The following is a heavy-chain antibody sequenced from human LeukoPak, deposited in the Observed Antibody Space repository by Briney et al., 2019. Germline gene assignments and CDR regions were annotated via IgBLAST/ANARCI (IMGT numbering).Heavy chain of an antibody. J-gene: IGHJ4*02. D-gene: IGHD2-15*01. Sequence: SETLSLTCTVSGGSISSGSYYWSWIRQPAGKGLEWIGRIYTSGSTNYNPSPKSRVTISVDTSKNQFSLKLSSVTAADTAVYYCARAPRWYYFDYWGQGTLVTVSS. V-gene: IGHV4-61*02. CDR2: IYTSGST. CDR3: ARAPRWYYFDY. CDR1: GGSISSGSYY.